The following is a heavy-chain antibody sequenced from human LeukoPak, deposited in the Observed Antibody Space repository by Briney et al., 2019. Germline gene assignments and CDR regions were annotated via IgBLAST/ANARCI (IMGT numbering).Heavy chain of an antibody. V-gene: IGHV4-61*01. CDR3: ARCGGGSCHQFDY. CDR2: IYYSGST. Sequence: PSETLSLTCTVSGGSISSSSYYWSWIRQPPGKGLEWIGYIYYSGSTNYNPSLKSRVTISVDTSKNQFSLKLSSVTAADTAVYYCARCGGGSCHQFDYWGQGTLVTVSS. D-gene: IGHD2-2*01. CDR1: GGSISSSSYY. J-gene: IGHJ4*02.